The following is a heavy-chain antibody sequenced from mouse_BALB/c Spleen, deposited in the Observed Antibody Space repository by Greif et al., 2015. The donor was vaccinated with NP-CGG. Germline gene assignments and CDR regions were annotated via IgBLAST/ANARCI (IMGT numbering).Heavy chain of an antibody. J-gene: IGHJ3*01. V-gene: IGHV1-63*02. CDR1: GYTFTNYW. D-gene: IGHD2-10*02. Sequence: QVQLQQSGAELVRPGTSVKISCKTSGYTFTNYWLGWVKQRPGHGLEWIGDIYPGGGYTNYNEKFKGKATLTADTSSSTAYMQLSSLTSEDSAVYFCARWGYGNSFAYWGQGTLVTVSA. CDR2: IYPGGGYT. CDR3: ARWGYGNSFAY.